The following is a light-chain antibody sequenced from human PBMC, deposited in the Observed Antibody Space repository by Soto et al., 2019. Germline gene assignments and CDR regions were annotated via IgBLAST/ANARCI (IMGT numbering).Light chain of an antibody. J-gene: IGKJ3*01. V-gene: IGKV3-11*01. CDR3: QQRTSWPRP. Sequence: EIVLTQSPATLSLSPGEIATLSCRASQSITRYLAWYQQKPGQAPRLLIYDASNRSTAISARFSGSGSETDFTLTISSLEPEDSAVYYCQQRTSWPRPFGPGTKLEIK. CDR2: DAS. CDR1: QSITRY.